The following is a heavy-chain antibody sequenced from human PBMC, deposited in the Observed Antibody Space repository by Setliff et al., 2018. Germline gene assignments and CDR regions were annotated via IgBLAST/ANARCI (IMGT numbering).Heavy chain of an antibody. CDR2: IYTDNGNT. J-gene: IGHJ4*02. V-gene: IGHV1-3*04. CDR1: GYTFSANA. Sequence: ASVKVSCKASGYTFSANAIHWVRQAPGQRLEWMGFIYTDNGNTKYSKNFQDRVAITRDTSASTAYMELSSLTSKDTAVYFCARGSRGFDYWGQGALVTVSS. CDR3: ARGSRGFDY.